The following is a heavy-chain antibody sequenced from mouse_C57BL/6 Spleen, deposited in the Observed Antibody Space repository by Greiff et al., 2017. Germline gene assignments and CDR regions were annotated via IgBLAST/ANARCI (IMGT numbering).Heavy chain of an antibody. CDR1: GYTFTSYW. D-gene: IGHD2-14*01. Sequence: VQLQQPGAELVRPGSSVKLSCKASGYTFTSYWLHWVKQRPIQGLEWIGNIDPSDSETHYNQKFKDKATLTVDKSSSTAYMQLSSLTSEDSAVYYCARLALGTLDYWGQGTTLTVSS. CDR3: ARLALGTLDY. CDR2: IDPSDSET. V-gene: IGHV1-52*01. J-gene: IGHJ2*01.